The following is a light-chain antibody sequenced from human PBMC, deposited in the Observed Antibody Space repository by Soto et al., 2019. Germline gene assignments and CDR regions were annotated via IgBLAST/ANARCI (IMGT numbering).Light chain of an antibody. V-gene: IGLV2-14*01. CDR1: SSDVGGYNY. J-gene: IGLJ1*01. CDR3: SSYTSSSTPYV. Sequence: QSVLTQPASVSGSPGQSITIPCTGTSSDVGGYNYVSWYQQHPGKAPKLMIYEVSNRPSGVSNRFSGSKSGNTASLTISGLQAEDEADYYCSSYTSSSTPYVFGTGTKVT. CDR2: EVS.